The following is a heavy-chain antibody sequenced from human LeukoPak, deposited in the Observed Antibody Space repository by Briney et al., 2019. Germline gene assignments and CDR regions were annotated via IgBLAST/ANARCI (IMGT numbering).Heavy chain of an antibody. Sequence: PSETLSLTCTVSGGSISSTTYYWGWIRQPPGKGLEWIGSIYYSGNTFYNPSLTSRVTISVDTSKNQFSLKLSSVTAADTAVYYCARRDADGWFDPWGQGTLVTVSS. CDR2: IYYSGNT. CDR1: GGSISSTTYY. V-gene: IGHV4-39*07. J-gene: IGHJ5*02. CDR3: ARRDADGWFDP.